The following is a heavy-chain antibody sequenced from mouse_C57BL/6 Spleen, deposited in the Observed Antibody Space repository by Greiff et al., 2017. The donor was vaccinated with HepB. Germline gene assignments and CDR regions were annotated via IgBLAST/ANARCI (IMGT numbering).Heavy chain of an antibody. J-gene: IGHJ1*03. D-gene: IGHD1-1*01. CDR1: GYTFTSYW. Sequence: VQLQQSGAELAKPGASVKLSCKASGYTFTSYWMHWVKQRPGQGLEWIGYINPSSGYTKYNQKFKDKATLTADKSSSTAYMQLSSLTYEEAAVYYCARHRGTTVVATEYFDVWGTGTTVTVSS. CDR2: INPSSGYT. CDR3: ARHRGTTVVATEYFDV. V-gene: IGHV1-7*01.